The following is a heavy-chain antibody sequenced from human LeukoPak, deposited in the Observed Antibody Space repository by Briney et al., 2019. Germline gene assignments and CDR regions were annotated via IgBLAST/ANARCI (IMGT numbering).Heavy chain of an antibody. V-gene: IGHV4-39*01. CDR2: IDYSGSS. Sequence: SETLSLTCIVSGDSISSGSFYWGWIRQPPGQSLEWIGSIDYSGSSYYNPSLQSRLTISVDTSKNHFSLKVNSVTVADTAVYYCARQMGYCSTSSCYTSDYFDSWGQGALVTVSS. J-gene: IGHJ4*02. D-gene: IGHD2-2*01. CDR1: GDSISSGSFY. CDR3: ARQMGYCSTSSCYTSDYFDS.